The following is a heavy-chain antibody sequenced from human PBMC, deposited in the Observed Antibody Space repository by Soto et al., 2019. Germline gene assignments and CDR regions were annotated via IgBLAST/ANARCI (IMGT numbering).Heavy chain of an antibody. V-gene: IGHV4-34*01. D-gene: IGHD5-12*01. J-gene: IGHJ4*02. CDR3: ATRLFGLRGYSGYIGPPNRRQYYFDY. Sequence: SETLSLTCAVYDGSFSGYYWIRIRQPPGKGLEWIGEINHSGSTNYNPSLKSRVTISVDTSKNQFSLKLSSVTAADTAVYYCATRLFGLRGYSGYIGPPNRRQYYFDYWGQGTLVTVSS. CDR2: INHSGST. CDR1: DGSFSGYY.